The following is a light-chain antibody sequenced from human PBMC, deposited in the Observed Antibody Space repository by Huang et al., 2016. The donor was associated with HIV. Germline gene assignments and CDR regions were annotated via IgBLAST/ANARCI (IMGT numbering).Light chain of an antibody. Sequence: EIVMTQSPATLSVSPGERATLSCRASQSVSTNLAWYQQKAGQAPRLLMYGTSTRATSVPARFSGSGSGTEFTLTISSLQSEDFAVYYCQQYNNWPPLTFGGGTRVEI. CDR2: GTS. CDR1: QSVSTN. V-gene: IGKV3-15*01. J-gene: IGKJ4*01. CDR3: QQYNNWPPLT.